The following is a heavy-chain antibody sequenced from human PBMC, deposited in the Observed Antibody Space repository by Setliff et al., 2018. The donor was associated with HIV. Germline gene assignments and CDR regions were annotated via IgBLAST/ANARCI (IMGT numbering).Heavy chain of an antibody. CDR1: GGSISSSNYY. D-gene: IGHD1-26*01. J-gene: IGHJ5*02. CDR3: ARSTVGAGASFP. Sequence: SETLSLTCSVSGGSISSSNYYWGWIRQPPGKGLEWIGEIYHTGSTNYSPSLKSRVTISVDKSKNQFSLRLTSLTAADTAIYYCARSTVGAGASFPWGRGILVTVSS. CDR2: IYHTGST. V-gene: IGHV4-39*07.